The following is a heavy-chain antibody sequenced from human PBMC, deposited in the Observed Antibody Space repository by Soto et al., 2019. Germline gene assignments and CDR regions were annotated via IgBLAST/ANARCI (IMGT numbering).Heavy chain of an antibody. CDR3: ARARYYYGSGSYYYMDV. Sequence: KTGGSLRLSCAASGFTFSDYYMSWIRQAPGKGLEWVSYISSSGSTIYYADSVKGRFTISRDNAKNSLYLQMNSLRAEDTAEYYCARARYYYGSGSYYYMDVWGKGATVTVSS. CDR1: GFTFSDYY. J-gene: IGHJ6*03. D-gene: IGHD3-10*01. CDR2: ISSSGSTI. V-gene: IGHV3-11*01.